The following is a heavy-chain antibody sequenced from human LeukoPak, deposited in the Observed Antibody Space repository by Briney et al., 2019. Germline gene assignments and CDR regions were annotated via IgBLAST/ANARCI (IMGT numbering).Heavy chain of an antibody. D-gene: IGHD3-16*02. CDR2: IYYSGST. Sequence: PSETLSLTCTVSGVSISSGGYYWSWIRQHPGKGLEWIGYIYYSGSTYYNPSLKSRVTISVDTSKNQFSLKLSSVTAADTAVHYCARAITFGGVIVFGGQGTLVTVSS. CDR1: GVSISSGGYY. CDR3: ARAITFGGVIVF. V-gene: IGHV4-31*03. J-gene: IGHJ4*02.